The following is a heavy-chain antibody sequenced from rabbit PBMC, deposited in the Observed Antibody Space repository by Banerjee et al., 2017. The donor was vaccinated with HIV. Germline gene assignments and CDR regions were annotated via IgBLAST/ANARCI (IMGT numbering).Heavy chain of an antibody. CDR3: ARDSDYVVFNL. V-gene: IGHV1S45*01. J-gene: IGHJ4*01. D-gene: IGHD1-1*01. CDR2: IWSGSGST. CDR1: GFSFSSSYY. Sequence: QEQLVESGGDLVKPEGSLTLTCTASGFSFSSSYYISWVRQAPGKGLEWIGCIWSGSGSTYYANWAKGRVTISKTSSTTVTLQMTSLTAADTATYFCARDSDYVVFNLWGQGTLVTVS.